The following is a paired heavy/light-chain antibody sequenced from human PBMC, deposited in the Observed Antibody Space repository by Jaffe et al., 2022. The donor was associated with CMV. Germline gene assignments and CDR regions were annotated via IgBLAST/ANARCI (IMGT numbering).Light chain of an antibody. CDR2: DAS. CDR1: QSVSSY. CDR3: QQRSNWPGFT. Sequence: EIVLTQSPATLSLSPGERATLSCRASQSVSSYLAWYQQKPGQAPRLLIYDASNRATGIPARFSGSGSGTDFTLTISSLEPEDFAVYYCQQRSNWPGFTFGPGTKVDIK. J-gene: IGKJ3*01. V-gene: IGKV3-11*01.
Heavy chain of an antibody. Sequence: EVQLVESGGGLVKPGGSLRLSCAASGFTFSSYSMNWVRQAPGKGLEWVSSISSSSSYIYYADSVKGRFTISRDNAKNSLYLQMNSLRAEDTAVYYCARDIAYCGGDCYPYYFDYWGQGTLVTVSS. CDR1: GFTFSSYS. CDR3: ARDIAYCGGDCYPYYFDY. D-gene: IGHD2-21*02. CDR2: ISSSSSYI. J-gene: IGHJ4*02. V-gene: IGHV3-21*01.